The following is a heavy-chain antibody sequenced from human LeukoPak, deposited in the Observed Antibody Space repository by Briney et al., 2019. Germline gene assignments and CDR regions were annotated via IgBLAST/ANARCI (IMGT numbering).Heavy chain of an antibody. CDR3: ARGWPHGSGSTDGDY. CDR2: IYYSGST. V-gene: IGHV4-39*07. CDR1: GGSISSSSYY. Sequence: SETLSLTCTVSGGSISSSSYYWGWIRQPPGKGLEWIGSIYYSGSTYYNPSLKSRVTISVDTSKNQFSLKLSSVTAADTAVYYCARGWPHGSGSTDGDYWGQGTLVTVSS. D-gene: IGHD3-10*01. J-gene: IGHJ4*02.